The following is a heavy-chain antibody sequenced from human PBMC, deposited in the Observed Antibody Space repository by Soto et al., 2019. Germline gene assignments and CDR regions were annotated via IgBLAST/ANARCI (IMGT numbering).Heavy chain of an antibody. D-gene: IGHD3-10*01. CDR3: AKCLWFGDLSPFDY. J-gene: IGHJ4*02. V-gene: IGHV3-23*01. CDR1: GFTFSSYA. Sequence: EVQLLESGGGLVQPGGSLRLSCAASGFTFSSYAMSWVRQAPGKGLEWVSDISGRGGSTIYADSVKGRFTISRDNSKNTLYLQMNSLRAEDTALYYCAKCLWFGDLSPFDYWGQGALVTVSS. CDR2: ISGRGGST.